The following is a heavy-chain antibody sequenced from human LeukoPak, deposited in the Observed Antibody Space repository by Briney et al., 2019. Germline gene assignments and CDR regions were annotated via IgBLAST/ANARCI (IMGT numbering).Heavy chain of an antibody. J-gene: IGHJ4*02. V-gene: IGHV4-39*01. Sequence: SETLSLTCTVSGGSVSSSSSFWAWIRQPPGKGLEWIGNVYYSGSTHYNPSLKSRVTLSLDMSKNQFSLRLTSVTAADTAMYYCARHGLYQDYGYWGQGTLVTVSS. CDR2: VYYSGST. CDR3: ARHGLYQDYGY. D-gene: IGHD3-16*01. CDR1: GGSVSSSSSF.